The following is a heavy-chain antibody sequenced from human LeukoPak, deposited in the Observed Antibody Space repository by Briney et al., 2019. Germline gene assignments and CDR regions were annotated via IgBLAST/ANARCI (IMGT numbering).Heavy chain of an antibody. CDR1: GGTFTSYA. CDR2: IIPILDIA. V-gene: IGHV1-69*04. D-gene: IGHD4-17*01. J-gene: IGHJ3*02. Sequence: ASVKISCKASGGTFTSYAISWVRQAPGQGLEWMGRIIPILDIANYAQKFQGRVTITADKSTSTAYMELSSLRSEDTAVYYCAREGDKGDYAAFDIWGQGTMVTVSS. CDR3: AREGDKGDYAAFDI.